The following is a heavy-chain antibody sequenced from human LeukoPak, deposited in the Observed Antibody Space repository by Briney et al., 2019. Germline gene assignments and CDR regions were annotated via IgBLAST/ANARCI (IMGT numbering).Heavy chain of an antibody. D-gene: IGHD2-15*01. V-gene: IGHV4-39*07. CDR2: IYYSGTS. Sequence: KPSETLSLTCTVSGGSISSSSAYWGWIRQPPGKGLEWIGYIYYSGTSNYNPSLKSRVTISVDTSKNQFSLKLSSVTAADTAVYYCARSILHSGGSCCWYYFDYWGQGTLVTVSS. J-gene: IGHJ4*02. CDR1: GGSISSSSAY. CDR3: ARSILHSGGSCCWYYFDY.